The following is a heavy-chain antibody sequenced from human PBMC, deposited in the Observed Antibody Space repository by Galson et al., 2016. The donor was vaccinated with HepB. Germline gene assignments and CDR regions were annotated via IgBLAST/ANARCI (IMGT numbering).Heavy chain of an antibody. CDR2: IKPDGSEK. D-gene: IGHD3-10*01. Sequence: SLRLSCAVSGFNFRSYWMSWVRQAPGKGLDWVANIKPDGSEKYYVDSVKGRFSISRDNTQKSLYLQMNSLRAEDTAVYYCAGGYFWFGEGLSDYWGQGTLVTVSS. CDR1: GFNFRSYW. CDR3: AGGYFWFGEGLSDY. V-gene: IGHV3-7*03. J-gene: IGHJ4*02.